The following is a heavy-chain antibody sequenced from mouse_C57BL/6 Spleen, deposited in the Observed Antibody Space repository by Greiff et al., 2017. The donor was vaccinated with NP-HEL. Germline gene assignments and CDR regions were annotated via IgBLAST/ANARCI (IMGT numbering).Heavy chain of an antibody. J-gene: IGHJ4*01. CDR3: ANYYAVMDY. Sequence: EVQLQQSGPGLVKPSQSLSLTCSVPGYSITSGYYWNWIRQFPGNKLEWMGYISYDGSNNYNPSLKNRISITRDTSKNQFFLKLNSVTTEDTATYYCANYYAVMDYWGQGTSVTVSS. CDR1: GYSITSGYY. D-gene: IGHD1-1*01. V-gene: IGHV3-6*01. CDR2: ISYDGSN.